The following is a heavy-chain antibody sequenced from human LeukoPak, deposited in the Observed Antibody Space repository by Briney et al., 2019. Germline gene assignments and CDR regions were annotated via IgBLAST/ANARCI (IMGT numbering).Heavy chain of an antibody. CDR1: GGSFSGYY. J-gene: IGHJ5*02. D-gene: IGHD3-3*01. CDR3: ARGSNYYDFWSGYYWYNWFDP. V-gene: IGHV4-34*01. CDR2: INHSGST. Sequence: SETLSLTCAVYGGSFSGYYWSWLRQPPGKGREWSGEINHSGSTNYNPSHKSRVTISVDTSKNQFSLKLSSVTAADTAVYYCARGSNYYDFWSGYYWYNWFDPWGQGTLVTVSS.